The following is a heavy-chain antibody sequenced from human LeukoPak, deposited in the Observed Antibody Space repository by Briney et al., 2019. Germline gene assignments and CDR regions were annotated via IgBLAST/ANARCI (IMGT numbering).Heavy chain of an antibody. CDR1: GFTFSSYS. J-gene: IGHJ4*02. D-gene: IGHD1-26*01. Sequence: GGSLRLSCAASGFTFSSYSTNWVRQAPGKGLEWVSSISSSSSYIYYADSVKGRFTISRDNAKNSLYLQMNSLRAEDTAVYYCARDGVGATPFDYWGQGTLVTVSS. V-gene: IGHV3-21*01. CDR3: ARDGVGATPFDY. CDR2: ISSSSSYI.